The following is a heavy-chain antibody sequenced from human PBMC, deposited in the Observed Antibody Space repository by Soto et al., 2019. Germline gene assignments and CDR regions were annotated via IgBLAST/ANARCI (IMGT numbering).Heavy chain of an antibody. V-gene: IGHV4-61*01. J-gene: IGHJ6*02. Sequence: TLSLTCTVSGGSVSSGSYYWSWIRQPPGKGLEWIGYIYYSGSTNYNPSLKSRVTISVDTSKNQFSLKLSSVTAADTAVYYCARDSVGKDYYYYYGMDVWGQGTTVTVSS. CDR2: IYYSGST. D-gene: IGHD7-27*01. CDR3: ARDSVGKDYYYYYGMDV. CDR1: GGSVSSGSYY.